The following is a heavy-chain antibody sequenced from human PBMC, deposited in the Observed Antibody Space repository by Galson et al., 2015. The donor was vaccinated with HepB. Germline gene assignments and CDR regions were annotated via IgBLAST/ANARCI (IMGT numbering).Heavy chain of an antibody. V-gene: IGHV1-3*01. D-gene: IGHD6-19*01. CDR1: GYTFTSYA. J-gene: IGHJ5*02. CDR3: ASVGVAVAGSRGHWFDP. Sequence: SVKVSCKASGYTFTSYAMHWVRQAPGQRLEWMGWINAGNGNTKYSQKFQGRVTITRDTSASTAYMELSSLRSEDTAVYYCASVGVAVAGSRGHWFDPWGQGTLVTVSS. CDR2: INAGNGNT.